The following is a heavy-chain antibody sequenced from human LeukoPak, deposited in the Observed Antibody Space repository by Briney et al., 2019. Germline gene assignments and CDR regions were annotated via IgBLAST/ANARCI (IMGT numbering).Heavy chain of an antibody. CDR1: GGSFSSDSYS. D-gene: IGHD6-13*01. Sequence: KSSETLSLTCTVSGGSFSSDSYSWIWIRPPPGKGLEWIGYSDYSGSTNYNPSLKSRVTISLDTSKNQFSLKLSSVTAADAAVYYCARGSAADYWGQGTLVTVSS. V-gene: IGHV4-61*01. CDR2: SDYSGST. J-gene: IGHJ4*02. CDR3: ARGSAADY.